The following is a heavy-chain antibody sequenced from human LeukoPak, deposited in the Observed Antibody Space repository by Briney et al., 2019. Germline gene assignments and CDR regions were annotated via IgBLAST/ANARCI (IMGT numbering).Heavy chain of an antibody. J-gene: IGHJ4*02. D-gene: IGHD2-15*01. CDR2: IYHSGST. Sequence: SETLSLTCAVSGGFISSGGYSWSWIRQPPGKGLEWIGYIYHSGSTYYNPSLKSRVTISVDRSKNQFSLKLSSVTAADTAVYYCARFLVAAMGGGFDYWGQGTLVTVSS. CDR3: ARFLVAAMGGGFDY. CDR1: GGFISSGGYS. V-gene: IGHV4-30-2*02.